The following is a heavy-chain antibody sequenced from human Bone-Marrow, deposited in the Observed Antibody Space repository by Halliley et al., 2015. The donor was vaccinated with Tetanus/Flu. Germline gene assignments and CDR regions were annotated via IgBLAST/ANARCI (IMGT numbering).Heavy chain of an antibody. D-gene: IGHD2-2*02. Sequence: YIYPSGSPYSNPAFKSRVSMSVDTSRNQFSLTLNSVTAADTAVYYCAGAWYCSSTSCYRFDYWGQGALVTVSS. CDR2: IYPSGSP. V-gene: IGHV4-31*02. J-gene: IGHJ4*02. CDR3: AGAWYCSSTSCYRFDY.